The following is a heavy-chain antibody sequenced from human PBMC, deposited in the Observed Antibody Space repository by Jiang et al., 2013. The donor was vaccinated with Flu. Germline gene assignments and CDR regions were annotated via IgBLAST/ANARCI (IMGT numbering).Heavy chain of an antibody. V-gene: IGHV3-23*01. D-gene: IGHD7-27*01. J-gene: IGHJ4*02. CDR1: GFTFSNYA. CDR2: IGGSGEST. CDR3: AKGLNWGGRGNFHFDC. Sequence: GSLRLSCAASGFTFSNYAMSWVRQAPGKGLEWVSGIGGSGESTYYADSVKGRFTISRDNSKNTLYLQMNSLRAEDTAVYYCAKGLNWGGRGNFHFDCWGQGTLVTVSS.